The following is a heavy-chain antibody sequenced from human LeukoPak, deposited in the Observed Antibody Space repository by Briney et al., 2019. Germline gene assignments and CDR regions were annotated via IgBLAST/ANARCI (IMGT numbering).Heavy chain of an antibody. Sequence: SSVKVSCKASGGTFSSYAISWVRQAPGQGLEWMGGIIPIFGTANYAQKFQGRVTITTDESTSTAYMELSSLRSEDTAVYYCARDRVVVGIRGYYFDYWGQGTLVTVS. CDR1: GGTFSSYA. D-gene: IGHD3-22*01. CDR2: IIPIFGTA. J-gene: IGHJ4*02. V-gene: IGHV1-69*05. CDR3: ARDRVVVGIRGYYFDY.